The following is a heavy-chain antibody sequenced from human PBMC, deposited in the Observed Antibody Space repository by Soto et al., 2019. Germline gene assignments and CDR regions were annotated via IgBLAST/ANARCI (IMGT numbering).Heavy chain of an antibody. Sequence: EVQLVESGGGLVQPGGSLRLSCAASGFTFSGSSIHWVRQATGKGLEWVGRIKNNANNYATAYAASVTGRFTLSRDDSKNTAYLQMDSLKTDDTAVYYCTRYVQTDGWGVWGQGTTVTVSS. D-gene: IGHD1-1*01. CDR1: GFTFSGSS. J-gene: IGHJ6*02. V-gene: IGHV3-73*02. CDR3: TRYVQTDGWGV. CDR2: IKNNANNYAT.